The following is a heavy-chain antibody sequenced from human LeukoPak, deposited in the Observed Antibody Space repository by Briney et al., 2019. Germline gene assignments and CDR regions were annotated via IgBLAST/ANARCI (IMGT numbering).Heavy chain of an antibody. CDR2: INPSGGST. CDR1: RYTFTSYY. D-gene: IGHD3-10*01. J-gene: IGHJ6*03. Sequence: ASVKVSCKASRYTFTSYYIHWVRQAPGQGLEWMGLINPSGGSTNYAQKFQGRVTMTRDTSTSTVYMELSSLRSEDTAVYYCARGPSITMVRGGQWYYYMDVWGKGTTVTISS. CDR3: ARGPSITMVRGGQWYYYMDV. V-gene: IGHV1-46*01.